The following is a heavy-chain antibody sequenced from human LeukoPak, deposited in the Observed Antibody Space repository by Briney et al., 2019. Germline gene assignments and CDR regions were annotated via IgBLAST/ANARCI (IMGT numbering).Heavy chain of an antibody. CDR1: GFTVSSNY. CDR3: ARDGSSRSLQY. CDR2: IHSDDST. V-gene: IGHV3-53*01. J-gene: IGHJ1*01. Sequence: GGSLRLSCAASGFTVSSNYMSWVRQAPGKGLEWVSLIHSDDSTYYADSEKGRFTISRDNSKNTLYLQMNSLRAEDTAMYYCARDGSSRSLQYWGQGTLVTVSS.